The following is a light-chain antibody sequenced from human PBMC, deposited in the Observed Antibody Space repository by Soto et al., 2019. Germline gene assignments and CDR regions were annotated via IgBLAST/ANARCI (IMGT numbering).Light chain of an antibody. Sequence: DIRMTQSPATLSASIGNRVNITCRASQSISSWLAWYQQKPGKAPKLLIYDASSLESGVPSRFSGSGSGTEITLTISSLQPDDFATYYCQQYRTFGQGTKVDIK. J-gene: IGKJ1*01. V-gene: IGKV1-5*01. CDR2: DAS. CDR1: QSISSW. CDR3: QQYRT.